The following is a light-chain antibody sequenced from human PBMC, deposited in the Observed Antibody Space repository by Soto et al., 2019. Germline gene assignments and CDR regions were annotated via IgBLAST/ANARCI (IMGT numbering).Light chain of an antibody. J-gene: IGKJ2*01. Sequence: DIVMTQSPDSLAVSLGARATINCKSSQSFLYSSNNKNYLAWHQQKPGQPPKLLIYWASTRESGVPDRFSGSGSGTDFTLTISSRQAEDVAVYYCQQYYSTPYTFGQGTKLEIK. CDR3: QQYYSTPYT. V-gene: IGKV4-1*01. CDR1: QSFLYSSNNKNY. CDR2: WAS.